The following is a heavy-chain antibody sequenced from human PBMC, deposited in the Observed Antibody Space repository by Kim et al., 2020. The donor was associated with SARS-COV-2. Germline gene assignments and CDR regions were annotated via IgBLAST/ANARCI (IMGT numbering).Heavy chain of an antibody. D-gene: IGHD3-22*01. V-gene: IGHV1-2*02. CDR1: GYTFTGYY. Sequence: ASVKVSCKASGYTFTGYYMHWVRQAPGQGLEWMGWINPNSGGTNYAQKFQGRVTMTRDTSISTAYMELSRLRSDDTAVYYCARDPITMTSDLTRYYYYGMEVWGQGTTVTVSS. CDR3: ARDPITMTSDLTRYYYYGMEV. J-gene: IGHJ6*01. CDR2: INPNSGGT.